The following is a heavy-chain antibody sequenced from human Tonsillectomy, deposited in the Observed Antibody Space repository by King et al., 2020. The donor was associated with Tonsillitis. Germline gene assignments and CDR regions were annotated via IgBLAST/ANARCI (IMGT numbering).Heavy chain of an antibody. V-gene: IGHV3-23*04. CDR2: ISGSGGST. Sequence: VQLVESGGGLVQPGGSLRLSCAASGFTFSNYAMSWVRQAPGKGLEWVSTISGSGGSTYYADSVKGRFTVSRDNSKNTLYLQKNSLTAEDTAVYYCAKDLWYQGLYYVDSSAYYEGAFDIWGQGTMVTVSS. CDR3: AKDLWYQGLYYVDSSAYYEGAFDI. J-gene: IGHJ3*02. D-gene: IGHD3-22*01. CDR1: GFTFSNYA.